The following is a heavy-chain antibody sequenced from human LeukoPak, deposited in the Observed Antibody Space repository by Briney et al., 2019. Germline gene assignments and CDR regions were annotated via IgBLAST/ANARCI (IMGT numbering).Heavy chain of an antibody. D-gene: IGHD3-10*01. J-gene: IGHJ6*02. CDR3: AKLGGKTASGDEYYGTDV. CDR2: ISRSGGST. V-gene: IGHV3-23*01. CDR1: ELHA. Sequence: GGSRRLAWAAYELHAMTWGRQGHGKGLEWVSAISRSGGSTYYAASVTGRFTISRDKSNNTLYLQMDTLRPDDTAVYYCAKLGGKTASGDEYYGTDVWGQGTTVTVSS.